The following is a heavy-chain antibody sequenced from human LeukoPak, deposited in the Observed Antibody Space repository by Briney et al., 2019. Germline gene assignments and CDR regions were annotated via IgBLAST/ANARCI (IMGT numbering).Heavy chain of an antibody. V-gene: IGHV4-38-2*01. D-gene: IGHD4-17*01. J-gene: IGHJ4*02. CDR3: ATLLSDYGAHYFDS. CDR2: LYHSGST. Sequence: PSETLSLTCAVSDSSISSGYFWGWIRQPPGKGLEWIGTLYHSGSTYYNPPLKSRVAISLDTSKTQFSLKLSSVTAADTALYYCATLLSDYGAHYFDSWGQGVLVTVSS. CDR1: DSSISSGYF.